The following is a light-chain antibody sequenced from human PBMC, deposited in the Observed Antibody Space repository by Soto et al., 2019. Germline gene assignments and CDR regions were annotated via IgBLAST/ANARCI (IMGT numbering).Light chain of an antibody. CDR3: QQLNSYPQT. J-gene: IGKJ2*01. CDR2: DAS. CDR1: QGISSY. V-gene: IGKV1-9*01. Sequence: DIQLTQSPSFLSASVGDRVTITCRASQGISSYLAWYQQKPGKAHKILIYDASTLQSGVPSRFSGSGSGTEFTLTISSLQPEDFATYYCQQLNSYPQTFGQGTKLEIK.